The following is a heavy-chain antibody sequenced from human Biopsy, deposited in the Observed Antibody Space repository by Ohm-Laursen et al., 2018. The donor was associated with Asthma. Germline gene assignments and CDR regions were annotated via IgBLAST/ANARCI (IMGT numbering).Heavy chain of an antibody. D-gene: IGHD5-12*01. CDR2: IKEDGSEK. CDR1: GFTFSTSC. CDR3: AKRRGYSGHDNDY. V-gene: IGHV3-7*05. Sequence: SLRLSCAASGFTFSTSCMTWVRQAPGKGLEWVANIKEDGSEKNYVDSVKGRFTISRDNGKNSLYLQMNSLRAEDTAVYYCAKRRGYSGHDNDYWGQGTLVIVSS. J-gene: IGHJ4*02.